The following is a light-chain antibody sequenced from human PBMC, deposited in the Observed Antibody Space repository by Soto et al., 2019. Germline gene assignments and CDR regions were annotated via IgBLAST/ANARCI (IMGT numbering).Light chain of an antibody. CDR3: SSYTSISTKI. V-gene: IGLV2-14*01. Sequence: QSALTQPASVSGSPAQSITISCTGTSSDVGGYNYVSWYQQHPGKVPKLMIYEVTNRPSGVSSRFSGSKSGNTASLTISGLQAEDEADYYCSSYTSISTKIFGTGTKLTVL. CDR1: SSDVGGYNY. J-gene: IGLJ1*01. CDR2: EVT.